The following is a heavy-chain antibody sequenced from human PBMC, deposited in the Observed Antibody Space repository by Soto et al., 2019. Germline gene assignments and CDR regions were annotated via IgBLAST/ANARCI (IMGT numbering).Heavy chain of an antibody. J-gene: IGHJ4*02. CDR2: VSYDGGNK. CDR1: GFIFSSYG. Sequence: QVQLVESGGGVVQPGTSLRLSCATSGFIFSSYGMHWVRRAPGKGLEWLSFVSYDGGNKHYAGSVQGRFTISRDNSKNTLFLQMNNLRPDDTAVYYCAKGWEYQLPSFDSWGQGTLVTVSS. CDR3: AKGWEYQLPSFDS. V-gene: IGHV3-30*18. D-gene: IGHD2-2*01.